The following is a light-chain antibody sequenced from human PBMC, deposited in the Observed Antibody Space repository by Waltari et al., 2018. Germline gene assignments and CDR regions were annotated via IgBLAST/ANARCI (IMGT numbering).Light chain of an antibody. J-gene: IGKJ1*01. CDR3: QQYYSTPRT. Sequence: DIVMTQSPDSLAVSLGERATLYCTSSQSVLYSSNNKNYLAWYQQRPGQPPKLLIYWASTRESGVPDRFSGSGSGTDFTLTISSLQAEDVAVYYCQQYYSTPRTFGQGTKVEIE. CDR1: QSVLYSSNNKNY. CDR2: WAS. V-gene: IGKV4-1*01.